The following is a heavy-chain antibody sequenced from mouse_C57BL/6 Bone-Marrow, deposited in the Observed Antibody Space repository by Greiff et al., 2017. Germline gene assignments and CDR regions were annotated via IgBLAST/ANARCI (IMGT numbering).Heavy chain of an antibody. CDR1: GFTFSNYW. CDR2: IRLKSDNYAT. V-gene: IGHV6-3*01. CDR3: LIYYYGPYWYFDV. Sequence: EVQLVESGGGLVQPGGSMKLSCVASGFTFSNYWMNWVRQSPEKGLEWVAQIRLKSDNYATHYAESVKGRFTISRDDSKSSVYLQMNNLRAEDTGIYYCLIYYYGPYWYFDVWGTGTTVTVSS. D-gene: IGHD1-1*01. J-gene: IGHJ1*03.